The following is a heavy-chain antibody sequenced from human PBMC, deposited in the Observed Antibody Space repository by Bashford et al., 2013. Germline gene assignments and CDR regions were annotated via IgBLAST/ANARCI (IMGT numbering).Heavy chain of an antibody. J-gene: IGHJ5*02. D-gene: IGHD4-17*01. Sequence: SETLSLTCAVSGESFSGYYWNWIRQSPGKGLEWIGEINHSGNTNYNPSLKSRVTISVATSKNQFSLKLSSVTAADTAVYYCARVRNDYGDYELWFDPWGQGTLVTVSS. V-gene: IGHV4-34*01. CDR3: ARVRNDYGDYELWFDP. CDR2: INHSGNT. CDR1: GESFSGYY.